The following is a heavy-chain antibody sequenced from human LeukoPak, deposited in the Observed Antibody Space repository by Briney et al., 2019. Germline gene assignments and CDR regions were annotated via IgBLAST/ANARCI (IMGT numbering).Heavy chain of an antibody. CDR1: GYTFTSSG. J-gene: IGHJ4*02. CDR2: ISAYNGNT. D-gene: IGHD3-10*01. V-gene: IGHV1-18*01. Sequence: GASVKVSCKASGYTFTSSGISWVRQAPGQGLEWMGWISAYNGNTNYAQKLQGRVTMTTDTSTSTAYMELRSLRSDDTAVYFCARDSPTMVRGVHDYWGQGTLVTVSS. CDR3: ARDSPTMVRGVHDY.